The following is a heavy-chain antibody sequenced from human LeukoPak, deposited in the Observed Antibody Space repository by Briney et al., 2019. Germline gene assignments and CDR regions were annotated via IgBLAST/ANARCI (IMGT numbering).Heavy chain of an antibody. CDR2: INPSGGST. V-gene: IGHV1-46*01. CDR1: GYTFTSYY. CDR3: ARDPTTRSNQPQFYFDF. Sequence: ASVKVSCKASGYTFTSYYMHWVRQAPGQGLEWMGIINPSGGSTSYAQKFQGRVTMTRDTSTSTVYMELSSLRAEDTAVYYCARDPTTRSNQPQFYFDFCGQGTLVTVSS. D-gene: IGHD4-17*01. J-gene: IGHJ4*02.